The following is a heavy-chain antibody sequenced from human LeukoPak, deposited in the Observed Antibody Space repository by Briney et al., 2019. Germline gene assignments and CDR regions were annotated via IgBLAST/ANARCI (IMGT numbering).Heavy chain of an antibody. J-gene: IGHJ6*02. CDR2: INPNSGGT. D-gene: IGHD6-19*01. V-gene: IGHV1-2*02. CDR3: ARGKSSVWPVGLCMDV. Sequence: ASVKVSCKASGYTFTGYYMHWVRQAPGQGLEWMGWINPNSGGTNYAQKFQGRVTVTRDTSTSTVYMDLSSLKSEDTAVYYCARGKSSVWPVGLCMDVWGRGTTVTVSS. CDR1: GYTFTGYY.